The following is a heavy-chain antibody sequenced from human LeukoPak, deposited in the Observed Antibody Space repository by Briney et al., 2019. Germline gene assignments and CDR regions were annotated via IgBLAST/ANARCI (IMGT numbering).Heavy chain of an antibody. V-gene: IGHV3-74*01. CDR3: ARKEMSGSYSDYFDY. J-gene: IGHJ4*02. Sequence: GGSLRLSCAATGFTFSSYWIHWVRQAPGKGLVWVSRINSDGSSTHYADSVKGRFTIPRDNAKNTLYLQMNSLRAEDTAVYYCARKEMSGSYSDYFDYWGQGTLVTVSS. CDR1: GFTFSSYW. CDR2: INSDGSST. D-gene: IGHD1-26*01.